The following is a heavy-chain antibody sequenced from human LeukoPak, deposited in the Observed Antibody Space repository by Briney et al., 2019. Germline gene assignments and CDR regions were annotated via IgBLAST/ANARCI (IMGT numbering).Heavy chain of an antibody. V-gene: IGHV3-64*01. J-gene: IGHJ4*02. Sequence: GGSLRLSCAASGFPLSTYAMHWVRQAPGKGLEFVSAIRSDGGSTYYAHSLKGRITISRDNSKNTLYLQMGSLTPEDMAVYYCARDGGGSSGWFFGFDYWGQGALVTVSS. CDR3: ARDGGGSSGWFFGFDY. D-gene: IGHD6-19*01. CDR2: IRSDGGST. CDR1: GFPLSTYA.